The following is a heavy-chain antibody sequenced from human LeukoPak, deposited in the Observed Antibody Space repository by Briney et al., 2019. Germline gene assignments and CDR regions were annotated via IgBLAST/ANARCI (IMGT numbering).Heavy chain of an antibody. J-gene: IGHJ6*04. Sequence: SETLCLTCAVYGGSFSGYYWSWIRQPPGKGLEWIGEINHSGSTNCNPSLKRRVTISVDKSKNQLSLKLSTVTAADTAVYYCARTRTVTGPRLNKVVVVAASDVWGKGTTVTISP. CDR2: INHSGST. CDR1: GGSFSGYY. CDR3: ARTRTVTGPRLNKVVVVAASDV. V-gene: IGHV4-34*01. D-gene: IGHD2-15*01.